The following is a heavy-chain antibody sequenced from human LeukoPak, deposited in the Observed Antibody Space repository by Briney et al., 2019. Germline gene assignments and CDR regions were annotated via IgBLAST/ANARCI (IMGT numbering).Heavy chain of an antibody. J-gene: IGHJ4*02. CDR3: ERTPPNWGADY. CDR2: MSPNSGDT. D-gene: IGHD3-16*01. V-gene: IGHV1-8*01. CDR1: GYTFTSYD. Sequence: ASVKVSCKASGYTFTSYDINWVRQATGQGLEWMGWMSPNSGDTGYAQEFQGRLTMTRDTSISTAYMELSSLRSEDTAVYYCERTPPNWGADYWGQGTLVTVSS.